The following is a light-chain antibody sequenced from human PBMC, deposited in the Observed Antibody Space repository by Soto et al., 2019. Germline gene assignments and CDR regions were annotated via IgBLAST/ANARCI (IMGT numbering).Light chain of an antibody. CDR2: DAS. V-gene: IGKV1-5*01. CDR3: QQYNIYPWT. CDR1: QSISNR. Sequence: DIQMTQSPSTLSGSVGDRVTITXRASQSISNRLAWYQQRPGKAPKYLIYDASTLDSGAPSRFSGSGSGTEFTLSISSLQPDDFATYYCQQYNIYPWTFGQGTKVDTK. J-gene: IGKJ1*01.